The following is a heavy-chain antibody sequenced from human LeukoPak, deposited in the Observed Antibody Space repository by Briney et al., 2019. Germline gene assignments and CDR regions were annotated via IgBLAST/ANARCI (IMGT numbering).Heavy chain of an antibody. V-gene: IGHV3-7*01. J-gene: IGHJ4*02. D-gene: IGHD2-2*01. CDR2: IKQDGSEK. Sequence: PGGSLRLSCAASGFTFSSYWMNWVRQAPGKGLEWVANIKQDGSEKYYVDSVKGRFTISRDNAKNSLYLQMNSLRAEDTAVYYCAREGIYCCSNSPGYFWGQGTLVTVSS. CDR3: AREGIYCCSNSPGYF. CDR1: GFTFSSYW.